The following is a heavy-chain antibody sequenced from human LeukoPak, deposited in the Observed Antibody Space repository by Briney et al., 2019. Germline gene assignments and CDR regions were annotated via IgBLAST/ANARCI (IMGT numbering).Heavy chain of an antibody. Sequence: SETLSLTCAVYGGSFSGYYWSWIRQPPGKGLEWIGEINHSGSTNYNPSLKSRVTISVDTSKNQFSLKLSSVTAADAAVYYCASGPVLLWLGEGMDVWGQRTTVTVSS. CDR1: GGSFSGYY. V-gene: IGHV4-34*01. D-gene: IGHD3-10*01. CDR2: INHSGST. CDR3: ASGPVLLWLGEGMDV. J-gene: IGHJ6*02.